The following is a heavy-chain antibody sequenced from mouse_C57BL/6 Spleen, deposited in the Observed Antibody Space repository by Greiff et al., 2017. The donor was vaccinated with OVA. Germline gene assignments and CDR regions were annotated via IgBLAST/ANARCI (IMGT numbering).Heavy chain of an antibody. V-gene: IGHV6-3*01. J-gene: IGHJ4*01. CDR3: TRTGDAMDY. CDR2: IRLKSDNYAT. Sequence: EVHLVESGGGLVQPGGSMKLSCVASGFTFSNYWMNWVRQSPEKGLEWVAQIRLKSDNYATHYAESVKGRFTISRDDSKSSVYLQMNNLRAEDTGIYYCTRTGDAMDYWGQGTSVTVSS. CDR1: GFTFSNYW.